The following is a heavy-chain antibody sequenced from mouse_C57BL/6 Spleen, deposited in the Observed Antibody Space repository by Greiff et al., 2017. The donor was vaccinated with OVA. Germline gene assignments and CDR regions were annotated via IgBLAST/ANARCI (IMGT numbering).Heavy chain of an antibody. V-gene: IGHV1-5*01. J-gene: IGHJ1*03. CDR1: GYTFTSYW. CDR3: ARKWGAYVAV. CDR2: IYPGNSDT. Sequence: EVQLQQSGTVLARPGASVKMSCKTSGYTFTSYWLHWVKQRPGPGLEWLGAIYPGNSDTSYNPKFKGKAYLTAVTSASTAYMELSSLTNEDSAVYYWARKWGAYVAVWGTGTTVTVSA. D-gene: IGHD1-3*01.